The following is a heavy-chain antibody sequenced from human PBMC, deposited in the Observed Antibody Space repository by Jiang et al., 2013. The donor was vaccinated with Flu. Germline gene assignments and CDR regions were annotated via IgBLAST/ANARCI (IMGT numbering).Heavy chain of an antibody. V-gene: IGHV4-59*09. D-gene: IGHD4-17*01. J-gene: IGHJ4*02. Sequence: ISVDTSKNQFSLKLSSVTAADTAVYYCARGARAVTPRFDYWGQGTLVTVSS. CDR3: ARGARAVTPRFDY.